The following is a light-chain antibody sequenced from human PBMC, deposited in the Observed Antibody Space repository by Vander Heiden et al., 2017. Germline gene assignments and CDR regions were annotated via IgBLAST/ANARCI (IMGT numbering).Light chain of an antibody. Sequence: DIQMTQSPSSLSASVGDRVTITCRASQSISSYLNWYQQKPGKAPKLLIYAASSWQSGVPSRFSGSGYGTDVTLTISSRQPEDFAAYYCQQNDSNSILTFGHGTKVDIK. CDR1: QSISSY. CDR3: QQNDSNSILT. CDR2: AAS. V-gene: IGKV1-39*01. J-gene: IGKJ3*01.